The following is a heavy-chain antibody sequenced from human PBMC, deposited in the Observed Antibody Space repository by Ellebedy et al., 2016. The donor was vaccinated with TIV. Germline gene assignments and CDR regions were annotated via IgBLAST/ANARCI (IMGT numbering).Heavy chain of an antibody. J-gene: IGHJ4*02. Sequence: GGSLRLSCAASGFTFSRCWMSWARQAPGKGLEWVANIKEDGSVRDYVDSVKGRFTVSRDNSKNTLYLQMNSLRVEDTAVYYCAREGITIVGAAVFAYWGQGTLVTVSS. CDR2: IKEDGSVR. CDR1: GFTFSRCW. CDR3: AREGITIVGAAVFAY. D-gene: IGHD1-26*01. V-gene: IGHV3-7*01.